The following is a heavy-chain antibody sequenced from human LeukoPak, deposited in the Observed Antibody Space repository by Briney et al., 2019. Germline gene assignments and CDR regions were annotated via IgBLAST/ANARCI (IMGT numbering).Heavy chain of an antibody. V-gene: IGHV5-51*01. Sequence: GEPLKISCQGSGYTFTAYWIGWVRQMHGKGLEWLGIIHPGDSDTRYSPSFQGQVTISADKSITTAYLQWSSLKASDTAMYYCGRHQHSGSYGAFDIWGQGTMVTVSS. J-gene: IGHJ3*02. CDR2: IHPGDSDT. CDR1: GYTFTAYW. CDR3: GRHQHSGSYGAFDI. D-gene: IGHD1-26*01.